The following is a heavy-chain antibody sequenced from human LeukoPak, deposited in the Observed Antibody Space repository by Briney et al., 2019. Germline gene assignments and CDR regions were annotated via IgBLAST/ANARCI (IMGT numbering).Heavy chain of an antibody. D-gene: IGHD3-16*01. Sequence: GGSLRLSCAASGFTFGSYSMNWVGQAPGQGLGWVSSIIGTSTYIYYADSVRGRFTISRDNSKNTLFLQLNSLRVEDTAVYYCAKRADYYDSSRALYDAFDLWGQGTMVTVSS. CDR2: IIGTSTYI. CDR1: GFTFGSYS. J-gene: IGHJ3*01. V-gene: IGHV3-21*01. CDR3: AKRADYYDSSRALYDAFDL.